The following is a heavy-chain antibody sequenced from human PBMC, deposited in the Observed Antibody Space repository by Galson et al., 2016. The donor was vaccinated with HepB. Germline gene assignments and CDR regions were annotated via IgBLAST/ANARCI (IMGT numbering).Heavy chain of an antibody. Sequence: SLRLSCAASGFTSTTYSMTWVRQAPGKGLEWVSAINASATATWSPDSVKGRFITSRRNPRNTIYIQLTRLRAEDTALYYRAKGTSGNCGLTLDHWGRGTVVTVSS. V-gene: IGHV3-23*01. CDR3: AKGTSGNCGLTLDH. J-gene: IGHJ4*02. CDR1: GFTSTTYS. CDR2: INASATAT. D-gene: IGHD2-21*01.